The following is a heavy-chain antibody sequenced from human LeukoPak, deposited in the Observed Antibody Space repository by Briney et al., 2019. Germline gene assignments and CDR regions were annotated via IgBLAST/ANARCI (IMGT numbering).Heavy chain of an antibody. CDR1: GFTFSSYA. CDR2: ISGSGGST. D-gene: IGHD3-22*01. Sequence: GGSLRLSCAASGFTFSSYAMGWVRQAPGKGLEWVSAISGSGGSTYYADSVKGRFTISRDNSKNTLYLQMNSLRAEDTAVYYCAKGLYDGSGCQENDYWGQGTLVTVSS. J-gene: IGHJ4*02. V-gene: IGHV3-23*01. CDR3: AKGLYDGSGCQENDY.